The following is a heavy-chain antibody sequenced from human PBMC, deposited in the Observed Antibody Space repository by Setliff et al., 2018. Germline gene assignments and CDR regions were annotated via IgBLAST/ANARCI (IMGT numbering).Heavy chain of an antibody. CDR2: INHRGST. J-gene: IGHJ2*01. CDR1: GDSFSDYY. Sequence: PSETLSLTCAVYGDSFSDYYWSWIRQPPGKGLEWIEEINHRGSTNYSPSLRSRVTISADTSKNQVSLKLTSATAADTAVYYCARDRRDTTTTIGYFDLWGRGILVTVSS. CDR3: ARDRRDTTTTIGYFDL. D-gene: IGHD5-18*01. V-gene: IGHV4-34*01.